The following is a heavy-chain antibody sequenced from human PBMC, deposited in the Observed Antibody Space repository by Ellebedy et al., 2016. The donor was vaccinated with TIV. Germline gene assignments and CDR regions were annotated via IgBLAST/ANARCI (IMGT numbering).Heavy chain of an antibody. D-gene: IGHD3-10*01. CDR2: INPNSGGT. J-gene: IGHJ4*02. Sequence: ASVKVSCKASGGTFSSYAISWVRQAPGQGLEWMGWINPNSGGTNYAQKFQGRVTMTRDTSISTAYMELSRLRSDDTAVYYCATRGQFGELFDYWGQGTLVTVSS. CDR3: ATRGQFGELFDY. V-gene: IGHV1-2*02. CDR1: GGTFSSYA.